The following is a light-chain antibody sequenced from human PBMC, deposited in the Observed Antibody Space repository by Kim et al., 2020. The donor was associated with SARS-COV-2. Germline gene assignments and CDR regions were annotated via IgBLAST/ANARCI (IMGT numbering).Light chain of an antibody. CDR1: QGVSSY. CDR2: DAS. J-gene: IGKJ5*01. V-gene: IGKV3-11*01. CDR3: QQRSNWPT. Sequence: SLAAGEIATLACRASQGVSSYLAWYQQNPGQAPRLLIYDASNSATGIPARFSGSGSGTDFTLTISSLEPEDFAVYYCQQRSNWPTFGQGTRLEIK.